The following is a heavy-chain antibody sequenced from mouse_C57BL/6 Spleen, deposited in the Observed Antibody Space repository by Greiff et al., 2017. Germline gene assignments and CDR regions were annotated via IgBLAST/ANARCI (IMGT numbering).Heavy chain of an antibody. V-gene: IGHV1-15*01. Sequence: QVQRVESGAELVRPGASVTLSCKASGYTFTDYEMHWVKQTPVHGLEWIGAIDPETGGTAYNQKFKGKAILTADKSSRTAYMELRSLTSEDSAVYYCTREWEDYWGQGTTLTVSS. CDR1: GYTFTDYE. J-gene: IGHJ2*01. CDR2: IDPETGGT. CDR3: TREWEDY. D-gene: IGHD1-3*01.